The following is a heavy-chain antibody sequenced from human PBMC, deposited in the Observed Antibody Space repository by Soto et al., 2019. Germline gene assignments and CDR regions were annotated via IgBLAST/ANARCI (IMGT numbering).Heavy chain of an antibody. J-gene: IGHJ5*02. Sequence: GESLKISCRGSGYNFITYWIGWALQMPGKGLEWMGIIYPGDSDTRYSPSFYGQVTISADKSISTAYLQWSSLRASDTAMYYCARGGYYYESSGHTQGSWFDPWGQGTLVTVSS. CDR3: ARGGYYYESSGHTQGSWFDP. CDR2: IYPGDSDT. CDR1: GYNFITYW. D-gene: IGHD3-22*01. V-gene: IGHV5-51*01.